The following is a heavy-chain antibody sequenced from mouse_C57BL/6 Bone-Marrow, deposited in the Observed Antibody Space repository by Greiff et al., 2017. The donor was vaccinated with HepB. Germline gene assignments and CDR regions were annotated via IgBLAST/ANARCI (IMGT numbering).Heavy chain of an antibody. CDR2: INPYNGGT. CDR1: GYTFTDYY. Sequence: EVQLQQSGPVLVKPGASVKMSCKASGYTFTDYYMNWVKQSHGKSLEWIGVINPYNGGTSYNQKFKGKATLTVDKSSSTAYMELNSLTSEDSAVYYCARLDYGNYYFDYWGQGTTLTVSS. J-gene: IGHJ2*01. V-gene: IGHV1-19*01. D-gene: IGHD1-1*01. CDR3: ARLDYGNYYFDY.